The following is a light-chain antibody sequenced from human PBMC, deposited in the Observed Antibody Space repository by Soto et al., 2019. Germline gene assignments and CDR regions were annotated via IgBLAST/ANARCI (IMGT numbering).Light chain of an antibody. V-gene: IGLV1-40*01. Sequence: QSVLTQPPSVSGAPGQRVTISCTGSSSNIGAGYDVHWYQQLPGTAPKLLIYGNNNRPSGVPDRFSGSKSGTSASLAITGLQAEDEPDYYCQSYDSSLSGWVFGGGTKVTVL. CDR1: SSNIGAGYD. CDR2: GNN. CDR3: QSYDSSLSGWV. J-gene: IGLJ3*02.